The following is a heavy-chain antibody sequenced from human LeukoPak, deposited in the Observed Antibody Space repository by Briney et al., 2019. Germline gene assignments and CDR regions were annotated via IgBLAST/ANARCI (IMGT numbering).Heavy chain of an antibody. D-gene: IGHD3-10*01. CDR3: ARDGGVTMAQYGMDV. CDR2: ISAYNGNT. J-gene: IGHJ6*02. V-gene: IGHV1-18*01. Sequence: ASVKVSCKASGYTFTSYGISWVRQAPGQGLEWMGWISAYNGNTNYALKLQGRVTMTTDTSTSTAYMELRSLRSDDTAVYYCARDGGVTMAQYGMDVWGQGTTVTVSS. CDR1: GYTFTSYG.